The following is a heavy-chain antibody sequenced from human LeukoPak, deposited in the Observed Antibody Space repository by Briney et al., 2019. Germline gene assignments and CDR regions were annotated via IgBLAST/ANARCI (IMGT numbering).Heavy chain of an antibody. CDR1: GFTFSSYA. V-gene: IGHV3-23*01. D-gene: IGHD6-13*01. CDR2: ISGGGGSI. Sequence: GGSLRLSCAASGFTFSSYAMSWVRQAPGKGLEWVSAISGGGGSIYYADSVKGRFTISRDNSKNTLYLQMNTLRAEDTAIYYCAKGAGSSWFDSWGQGTLVTVSS. CDR3: AKGAGSSWFDS. J-gene: IGHJ5*01.